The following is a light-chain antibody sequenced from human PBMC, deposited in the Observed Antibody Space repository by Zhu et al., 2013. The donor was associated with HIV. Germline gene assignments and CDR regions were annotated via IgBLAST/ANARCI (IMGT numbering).Light chain of an antibody. CDR2: AAS. V-gene: IGKV3-20*01. Sequence: EIVLTQSPGTLSLSPGETATLSCRASQTINRVYLAWFQHKPGQAPRLLIYAASNRATGVPDRFTGSGSGTDFTLTISSLEPEDFAVYYCHHYSSSPPMWTFGRGPRWKS. J-gene: IGKJ1*01. CDR1: QTINRVY. CDR3: HHYSSSPPMWT.